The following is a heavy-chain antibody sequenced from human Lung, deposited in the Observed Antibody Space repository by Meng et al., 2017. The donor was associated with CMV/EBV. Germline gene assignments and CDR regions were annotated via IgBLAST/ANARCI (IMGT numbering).Heavy chain of an antibody. CDR2: INPSGGST. CDR3: ARDRERGYSYGIIDY. Sequence: ASVKVSCKASGYTFTGYYIHWVRQAPGQGLEWMGIINPSGGSTSYAQKFQGRVTMTRDTSTSTVYMELSSLRSEDTAVYYCARDRERGYSYGIIDYWGHGTLVTVSS. J-gene: IGHJ4*03. V-gene: IGHV1-46*01. CDR1: GYTFTGYY. D-gene: IGHD5-18*01.